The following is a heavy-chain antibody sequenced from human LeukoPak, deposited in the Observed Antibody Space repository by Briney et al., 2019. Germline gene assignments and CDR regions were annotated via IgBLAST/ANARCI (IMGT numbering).Heavy chain of an antibody. V-gene: IGHV4-31*03. CDR2: IYYSGST. CDR1: GGSISSGGYY. Sequence: SETLSLTCTVSGGSISSGGYYWSWIRQHPGKGLEWIGYIYYSGSTYYNPSLKSRVTISVDTSKNQFSLKLSSVTAADTAVYYCAREYSSSWLNWFDPWGQGTLVTVSS. CDR3: AREYSSSWLNWFDP. D-gene: IGHD6-13*01. J-gene: IGHJ5*02.